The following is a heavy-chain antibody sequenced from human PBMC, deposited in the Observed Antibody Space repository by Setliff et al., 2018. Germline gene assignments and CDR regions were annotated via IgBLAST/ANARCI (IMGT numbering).Heavy chain of an antibody. J-gene: IGHJ3*02. CDR2: ISSNGVRL. Sequence: PGGSLRLSCAASGFTFISYAMHWVRQAPGKGLEYVSAISSNGVRLSYADSVKGRFTISRDISKNTLYLQMSSLKTEDTAVYYCTTHKRTTNAFDMWGQGTMVTVSS. CDR1: GFTFISYA. V-gene: IGHV3-64*02. CDR3: TTHKRTTNAFDM. D-gene: IGHD1-7*01.